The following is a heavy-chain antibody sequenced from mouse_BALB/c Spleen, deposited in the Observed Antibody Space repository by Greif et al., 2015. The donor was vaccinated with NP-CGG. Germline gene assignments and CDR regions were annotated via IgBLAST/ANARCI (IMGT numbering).Heavy chain of an antibody. CDR1: GFTFSSFG. J-gene: IGHJ4*01. V-gene: IGHV5-17*02. CDR3: ARSTMITEAMDY. D-gene: IGHD2-4*01. CDR2: ISRGSRTI. Sequence: DVKLVESGGGLVQPGGSRKLSCAASGFTFSSFGMHWVRQAPEKGLEWLAYISRGSRTIYYADTVKGRFTISRDNPKNTLFLQMTSLRSEDTAMYYCARSTMITEAMDYWGQGTSVTVSS.